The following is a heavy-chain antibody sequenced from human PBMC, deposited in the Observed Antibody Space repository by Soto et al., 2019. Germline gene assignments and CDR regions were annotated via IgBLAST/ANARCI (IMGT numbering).Heavy chain of an antibody. J-gene: IGHJ4*02. CDR1: GGTFSSYA. Sequence: ASVKVSCTASGGTFSSYAISWVRQAPGQGLEWMGIISPRDGSTSYALSFQGRVSMTRDTSTSTMYMELSNLRSEDTAVYYCARGGGTLDYWGQGTLVTVSS. V-gene: IGHV1-46*01. CDR2: ISPRDGST. CDR3: ARGGGTLDY.